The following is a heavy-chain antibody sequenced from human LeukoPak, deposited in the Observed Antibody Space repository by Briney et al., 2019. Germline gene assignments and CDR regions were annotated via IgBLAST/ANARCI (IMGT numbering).Heavy chain of an antibody. Sequence: PGGSLRLSCAASGFTFSSYSMNWVRQAPGKGLEWVSSISSSSSYIYYADSVKGRFTISRDNAKNSLYLQMNSLRAEDTAVYYCAGDCSSISCYDGWGQGTLVTVSS. CDR1: GFTFSSYS. V-gene: IGHV3-21*01. CDR2: ISSSSSYI. CDR3: AGDCSSISCYDG. J-gene: IGHJ4*02. D-gene: IGHD2-2*01.